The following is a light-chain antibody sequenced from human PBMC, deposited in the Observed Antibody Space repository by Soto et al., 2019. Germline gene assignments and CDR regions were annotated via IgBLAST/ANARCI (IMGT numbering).Light chain of an antibody. CDR3: SSYAGPSTPIYV. J-gene: IGLJ1*01. V-gene: IGLV2-14*01. CDR1: SSDVGSYNY. Sequence: QSALTQPASVSGSPGQSITISCTGTSSDVGSYNYVSWYQHHPGKAPKLMISEVSNRPSGISNSFSGSKSGNTASLTISGLQAEDEADYYCSSYAGPSTPIYVFGTGTKVTVL. CDR2: EVS.